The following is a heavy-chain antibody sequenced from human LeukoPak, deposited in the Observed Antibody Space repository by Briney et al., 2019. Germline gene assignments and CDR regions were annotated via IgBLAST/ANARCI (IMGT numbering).Heavy chain of an antibody. CDR3: VKGNLLPMRPAYYLDF. CDR2: ISYDGSEQ. D-gene: IGHD2-2*01. Sequence: GRSLRLSCAASGFTFSSYGMHWVRQAPGKGLEWVAVISYDGSEQDYRDSVKGRFTISRDNSKNTLYLQMNSLRAEDTAVYYCVKGNLLPMRPAYYLDFWGQGTLVTVSS. J-gene: IGHJ4*02. CDR1: GFTFSSYG. V-gene: IGHV3-30*18.